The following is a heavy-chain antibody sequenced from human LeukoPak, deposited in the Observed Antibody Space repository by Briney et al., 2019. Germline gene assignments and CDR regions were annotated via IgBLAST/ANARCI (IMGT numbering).Heavy chain of an antibody. CDR2: IYSGGGT. Sequence: PGGSLRFSCAASGFTVSSNHMSWVRQAPGKGLEWVSLIYSGGGTHDADSVKGRFTISRDSSKNMLYLQMNSLRAEDTAVYYCARDLGDYWGQGALVTVST. J-gene: IGHJ4*02. CDR1: GFTVSSNH. V-gene: IGHV3-53*01. D-gene: IGHD3-10*01. CDR3: ARDLGDY.